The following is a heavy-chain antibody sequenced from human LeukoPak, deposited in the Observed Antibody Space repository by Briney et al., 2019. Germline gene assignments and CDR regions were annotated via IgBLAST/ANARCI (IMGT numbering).Heavy chain of an antibody. J-gene: IGHJ4*02. CDR3: ARVDYYGSGSYGLFDY. Sequence: SVKVSCKASGGTFSSYPISWVRQAPGQGLEWMGGIIPIFGTANYAQKFQGRVTITADKSTSTAYMELSSLRSEDTAVYYCARVDYYGSGSYGLFDYWGQGTLVTVSS. D-gene: IGHD3-10*01. CDR2: IIPIFGTA. V-gene: IGHV1-69*06. CDR1: GGTFSSYP.